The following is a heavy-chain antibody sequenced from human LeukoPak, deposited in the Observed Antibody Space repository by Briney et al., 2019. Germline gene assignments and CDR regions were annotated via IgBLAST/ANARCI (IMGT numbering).Heavy chain of an antibody. J-gene: IGHJ5*02. CDR2: IYYSGST. CDR3: AREGSRAYYYGSGAGRWFDP. D-gene: IGHD3-10*01. V-gene: IGHV4-31*03. CDR1: GGSISSGSYY. Sequence: PSQTLSLTCTVSGGSISSGSYYWSWIRQPAGKGLEWIGYIYYSGSTYYNPSLKSRVTISVDTSKNQFSLKLSSVTAADTAVYYCAREGSRAYYYGSGAGRWFDPWGQGTLVTVSS.